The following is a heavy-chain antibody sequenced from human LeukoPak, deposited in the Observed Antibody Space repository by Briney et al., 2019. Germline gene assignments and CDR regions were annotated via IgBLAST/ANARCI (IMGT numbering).Heavy chain of an antibody. CDR1: GGSVTSFY. CDR2: IYNSENT. Sequence: PSETLSLTCTVSGGSVTSFYWSWIRQPPWKGLEWIGYIYNSENTKYNSSLESRVTMSVDTSKNQLFLKLSSVTAADTAVYYCARFHSGPSGWYVLWYFDLWGRGTLVTVSS. CDR3: ARFHSGPSGWYVLWYFDL. D-gene: IGHD6-19*01. J-gene: IGHJ2*01. V-gene: IGHV4-4*09.